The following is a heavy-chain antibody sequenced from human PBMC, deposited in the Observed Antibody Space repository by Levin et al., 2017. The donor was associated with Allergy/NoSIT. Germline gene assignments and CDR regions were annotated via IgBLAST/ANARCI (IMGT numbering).Heavy chain of an antibody. Sequence: LSLTCAASGFTFRSYSMNWVRQAPGKGLEWVSYISSSSSTIYYADSVKGRFTISRDNAKNSLYLQMNSLRAEDTAVYYCARDSKSQYYYDSSGYGFDYWGQGTLVTVSS. CDR2: ISSSSSTI. V-gene: IGHV3-48*01. CDR3: ARDSKSQYYYDSSGYGFDY. CDR1: GFTFRSYS. J-gene: IGHJ4*02. D-gene: IGHD3-22*01.